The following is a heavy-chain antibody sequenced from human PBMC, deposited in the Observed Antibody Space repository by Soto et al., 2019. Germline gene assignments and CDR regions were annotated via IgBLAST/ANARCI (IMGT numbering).Heavy chain of an antibody. J-gene: IGHJ4*02. CDR2: ISSSSSYI. CDR3: ARRGVVVAAIGYYFDY. CDR1: GFTFSSYS. Sequence: GGSLRLSCAASGFTFSSYSMNWVRQAPGKGLEWVSSISSSSSYIYYADSVKGRFTISRDNAKNSLYLQMNSLRAEDTAVYYCARRGVVVAAIGYYFDYWGQGTLVTVSS. V-gene: IGHV3-21*01. D-gene: IGHD2-15*01.